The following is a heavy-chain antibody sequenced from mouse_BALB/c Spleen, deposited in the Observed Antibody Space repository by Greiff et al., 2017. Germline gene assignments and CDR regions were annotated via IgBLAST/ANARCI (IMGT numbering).Heavy chain of an antibody. Sequence: EVKLVESGGGLVQPGGSMKLSCVASGFTFSNYWMNWVRQSPEKGLEWVAEIRLKSNNYATHYAESVKGRFTISRDDSKSSVYLQMYNLRAEDTGIYYCTRSYDPYYYAMDYWGQGTSVTVSS. J-gene: IGHJ4*01. CDR1: GFTFSNYW. D-gene: IGHD2-3*01. V-gene: IGHV6-6*02. CDR3: TRSYDPYYYAMDY. CDR2: IRLKSNNYAT.